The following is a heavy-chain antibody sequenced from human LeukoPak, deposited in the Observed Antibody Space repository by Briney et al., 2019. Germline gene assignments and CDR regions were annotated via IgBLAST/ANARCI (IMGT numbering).Heavy chain of an antibody. Sequence: GRSLRLSCEASGVTFNGSGIHWVRQAPGKGLEWVAFIHYDGGFDYYLDSVKGRFTVSRDSSKNIVYLRMDDLRAEDTAVYYCARDKVRGIVWGAADDALDVWGQGTMVTVSS. J-gene: IGHJ3*01. CDR1: GVTFNGSG. CDR2: IHYDGGFD. D-gene: IGHD3-10*01. V-gene: IGHV3-33*01. CDR3: ARDKVRGIVWGAADDALDV.